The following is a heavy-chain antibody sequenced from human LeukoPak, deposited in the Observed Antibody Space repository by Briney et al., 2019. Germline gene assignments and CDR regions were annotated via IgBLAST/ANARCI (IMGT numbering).Heavy chain of an antibody. CDR1: GGTFSSYA. D-gene: IGHD7-27*01. CDR3: ARAPRYQLGPFDY. J-gene: IGHJ4*02. V-gene: IGHV1-69*05. Sequence: ASVKVSCKASGGTFSSYAISWVRQAPGQGLEWMGGIIPIFGTANYAQKFQGRVTITTDESTSTAYMELGSLRSEDTAVYYCARAPRYQLGPFDYWGQGTLVTVSS. CDR2: IIPIFGTA.